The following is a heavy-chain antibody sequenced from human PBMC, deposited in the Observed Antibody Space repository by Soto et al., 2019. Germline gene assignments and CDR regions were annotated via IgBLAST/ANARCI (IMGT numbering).Heavy chain of an antibody. V-gene: IGHV4-59*01. D-gene: IGHD1-26*01. CDR2: IYYSGST. CDR1: GGSISSYY. CDR3: ARSLYSGSYTNWFNP. J-gene: IGHJ5*02. Sequence: SETLSLTCTVSGGSISSYYWSWIRQPPGKGLEYIGYIYYSGSTNYNPSLKSRVTISVDTSKNQFSLKLSSVTAADTAVYYCARSLYSGSYTNWFNPWGQGTLVTVSS.